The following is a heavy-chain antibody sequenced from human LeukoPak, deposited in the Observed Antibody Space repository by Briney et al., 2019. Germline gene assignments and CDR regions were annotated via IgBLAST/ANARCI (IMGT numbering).Heavy chain of an antibody. Sequence: GGSLRLSCAASGFTFSSYGMSWVRQAPGKGLEWVSAISGSGGSTYYADSVKGRFTISRDNSKNTLYLQMNSLRAEDTAVYYCAKEGRSNYYDSSGYPPEGYWGQGTLVTVSS. CDR3: AKEGRSNYYDSSGYPPEGY. D-gene: IGHD3-22*01. CDR1: GFTFSSYG. J-gene: IGHJ4*02. CDR2: ISGSGGST. V-gene: IGHV3-23*01.